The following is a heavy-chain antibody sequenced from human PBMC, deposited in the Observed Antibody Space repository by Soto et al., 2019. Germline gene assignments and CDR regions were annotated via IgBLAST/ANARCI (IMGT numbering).Heavy chain of an antibody. V-gene: IGHV1-18*01. CDR2: ISAYDGKT. Sequence: ASVKVSCKTSGYTFNTYGITWVRQAPGQGRELMGWISAYDGKTTYAEKFQGRVTLTTDTSTSTAYMELRGLRSDDTAIYYCARDPHEFWTSYWFDPWGQGTPVTVSS. D-gene: IGHD3-3*01. CDR3: ARDPHEFWTSYWFDP. J-gene: IGHJ5*02. CDR1: GYTFNTYG.